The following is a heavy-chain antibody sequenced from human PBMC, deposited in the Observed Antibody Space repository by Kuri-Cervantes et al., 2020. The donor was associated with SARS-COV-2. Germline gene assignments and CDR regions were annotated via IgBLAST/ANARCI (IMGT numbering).Heavy chain of an antibody. CDR1: GYTFTSYA. V-gene: IGHV1-3*01. J-gene: IGHJ4*02. Sequence: ASVKVSCKASGYTFTSYAMHWVRQAPGQRLEWMGWINAGNGNTKDSQKFQGRVTITRDTSASTAYMELRSLRSEDTAVYYCATIYSGSYYYWGQGALVTVSS. CDR3: ATIYSGSYYY. CDR2: INAGNGNT. D-gene: IGHD1-26*01.